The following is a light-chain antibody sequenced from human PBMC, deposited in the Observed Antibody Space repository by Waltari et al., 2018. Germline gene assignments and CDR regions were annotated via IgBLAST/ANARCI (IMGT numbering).Light chain of an antibody. CDR2: GAS. CDR3: QQANSLVFT. J-gene: IGKJ3*01. CDR1: QGIGSW. V-gene: IGKV1-12*01. Sequence: DIQMTQSPSYISASVADSVAMTCRASQGIGSWLAWYQQKPGKAPKPLIYGASTLQSGVPSSFSGSESGRDFVLPISSLQPGDFATYYCQQANSLVFTHGPGTKVDVK.